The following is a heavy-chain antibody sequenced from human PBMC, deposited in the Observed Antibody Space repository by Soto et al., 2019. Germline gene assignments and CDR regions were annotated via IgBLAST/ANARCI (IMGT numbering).Heavy chain of an antibody. CDR3: ARAVPYYYDSSEKRSNWFDP. Sequence: PSQTLSLTCAISGDSVSSNSAAWNWIRQSPSRGLEWLGRTYYRSKWYNDYAVSVKSRITINPDTSKNQFSLQLNSVTPEDTAVYYCARAVPYYYDSSEKRSNWFDPWGQGTLVTVSS. V-gene: IGHV6-1*01. J-gene: IGHJ5*02. CDR2: TYYRSKWYN. CDR1: GDSVSSNSAA. D-gene: IGHD3-22*01.